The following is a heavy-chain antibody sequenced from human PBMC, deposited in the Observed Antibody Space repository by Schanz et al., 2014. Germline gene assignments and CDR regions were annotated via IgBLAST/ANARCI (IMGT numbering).Heavy chain of an antibody. D-gene: IGHD3-10*02. CDR1: GFIVRSNY. V-gene: IGHV3-66*01. CDR2: VHPGGST. J-gene: IGHJ4*02. Sequence: EVQLVESGGGLVQPGGSLRLSCAVSGFIVRSNYMTWVRQAPGKGLEWVSFVHPGGSTYYPDSMKGRFTISRDSSKNTLYLQMNSLRPEDTAIYYCAKNQYDDVDLSSFYFDFWGQGTLVTVSS. CDR3: AKNQYDDVDLSSFYFDF.